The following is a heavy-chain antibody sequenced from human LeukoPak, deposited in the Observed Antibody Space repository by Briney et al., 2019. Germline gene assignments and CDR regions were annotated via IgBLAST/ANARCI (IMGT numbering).Heavy chain of an antibody. CDR2: MSTSGST. V-gene: IGHV4-61*02. J-gene: IGHJ4*02. D-gene: IGHD1-26*01. Sequence: SETLSLTCTVSGGSISSGSYYWSWIRQPAGKGLEWIGRMSTSGSTNYNPSLKSRVTISVDTSKNQFSLKLSSVTAADTAVYYCAKDLVVGALDYWGQGTLVTVSS. CDR1: GGSISSGSYY. CDR3: AKDLVVGALDY.